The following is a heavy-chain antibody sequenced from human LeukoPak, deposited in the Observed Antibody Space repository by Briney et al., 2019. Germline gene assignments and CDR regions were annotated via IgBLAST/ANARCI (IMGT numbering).Heavy chain of an antibody. Sequence: PGGSLRLSCAASGCTFDDYAMHWVRQAPGKGLEWVSLISGDGGSTYYADSVKGRFTIFRDNSKNSLYLQMNSLRTEDTALYYCAKDRSSGWYYDYWGQGTLVTVSS. CDR1: GCTFDDYA. D-gene: IGHD6-19*01. J-gene: IGHJ4*02. CDR2: ISGDGGST. V-gene: IGHV3-43*02. CDR3: AKDRSSGWYYDY.